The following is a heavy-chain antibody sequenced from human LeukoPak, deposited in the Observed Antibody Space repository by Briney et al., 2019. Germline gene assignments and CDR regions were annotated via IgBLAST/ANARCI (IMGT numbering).Heavy chain of an antibody. CDR2: ITGNGDNT. D-gene: IGHD3-10*01. CDR3: AKGRYPGSGSYSNSIDY. J-gene: IGHJ4*02. Sequence: PGGSLRLSCAASGFTFSTYVMSWVRQAPGKGLEYLSLITGNGDNTYYADSVKGRFTISRDNSKTTLYLQMNSLRVEDTALYYCAKGRYPGSGSYSNSIDYWGQGTLVTVSS. V-gene: IGHV3-23*01. CDR1: GFTFSTYV.